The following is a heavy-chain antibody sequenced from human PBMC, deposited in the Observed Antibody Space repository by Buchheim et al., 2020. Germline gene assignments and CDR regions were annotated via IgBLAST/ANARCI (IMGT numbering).Heavy chain of an antibody. J-gene: IGHJ2*01. CDR1: GFTFRNFW. CDR2: IKYDSSKE. Sequence: EVQLVESGGGLVQPGGSLRLSCAASGFTFRNFWMSWVRQAPGKGLEWVANIKYDSSKEYYLGSVEGRFTISRDNAKNSLDLQMNSLRAEDAAIYYCVAQTSRLFWGRGT. V-gene: IGHV3-7*01. CDR3: VAQTSRLF. D-gene: IGHD3-3*01.